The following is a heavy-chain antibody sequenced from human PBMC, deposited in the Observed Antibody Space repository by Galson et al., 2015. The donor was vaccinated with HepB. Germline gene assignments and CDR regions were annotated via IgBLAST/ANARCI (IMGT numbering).Heavy chain of an antibody. J-gene: IGHJ4*02. CDR1: GFTFSSYG. CDR2: IWYDGSNK. CDR3: ARDAYDYVWGSQKHIDY. D-gene: IGHD3-16*01. Sequence: SLRLSCAASGFTFSSYGMHWVRQAPGKGLEWVAVIWYDGSNKYYADSVKGRFTISRDNSKNTLYLQMNSLRAEDTAVYYCARDAYDYVWGSQKHIDYWGQGTLVTVSS. V-gene: IGHV3-33*01.